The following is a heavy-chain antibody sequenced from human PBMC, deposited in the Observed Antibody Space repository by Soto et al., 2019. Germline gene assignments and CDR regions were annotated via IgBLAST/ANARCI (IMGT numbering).Heavy chain of an antibody. CDR1: GFTFSSYS. CDR3: ARAGGWELPPG. Sequence: EVQLVESGGGLVQPGGSLRLSCAASGFTFSSYSMNWVRQAPGKGLEWVSYISSSSSTIYYADSVKGLFTISRDNAKNSLYLQMNSLRAEDTAVYYCARAGGWELPPGWGQGPLVTVSS. J-gene: IGHJ4*02. V-gene: IGHV3-48*01. CDR2: ISSSSSTI. D-gene: IGHD3-10*01.